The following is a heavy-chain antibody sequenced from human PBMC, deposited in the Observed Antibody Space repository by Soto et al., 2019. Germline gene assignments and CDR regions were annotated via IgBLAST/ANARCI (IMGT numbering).Heavy chain of an antibody. Sequence: QVQLQESGPGLVKPSETLSLTYSVSGGSINSYWWSWIRQPAGKGLEWIGRVYSSGTTDYNPSLNSRATLSVETSKNQFSLKLSSVTAADTAVYYCARDIGSYAYGEGYWGQGIQVTVSS. J-gene: IGHJ4*02. CDR1: GGSINSYW. D-gene: IGHD3-10*01. CDR2: VYSSGTT. CDR3: ARDIGSYAYGEGY. V-gene: IGHV4-4*07.